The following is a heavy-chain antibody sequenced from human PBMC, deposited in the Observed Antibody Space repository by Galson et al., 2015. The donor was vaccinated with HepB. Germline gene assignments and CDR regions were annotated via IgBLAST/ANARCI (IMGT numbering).Heavy chain of an antibody. CDR2: ISHSGST. Sequence: SLRLSCASSGFNFRDNSMSWVRQPPGKGLEWIGEISHSGSTNYNPSLKSRVAISIDKSKNQFSLRLTSVTAADTAVYSCARGYEASVNNHYYYYINVWGKGTTVTVSS. CDR1: GFNFRDNS. D-gene: IGHD1-14*01. CDR3: ARGYEASVNNHYYYYINV. J-gene: IGHJ6*03. V-gene: IGHV4-4*01.